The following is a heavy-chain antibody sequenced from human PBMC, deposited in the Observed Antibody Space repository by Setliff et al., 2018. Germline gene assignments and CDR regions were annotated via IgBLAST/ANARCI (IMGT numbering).Heavy chain of an antibody. CDR2: IIPMFRTG. J-gene: IGHJ6*02. CDR1: GGTFNNYP. CDR3: AREKMDVVAAGGKYCAMDV. Sequence: GASVKVSCKASGGTFNNYPISWVRQAPGQGLEWMGGIIPMFRTGKYAQKFQGRVTITADEFTTTAYMEVNSLRSEDTAVYYCAREKMDVVAAGGKYCAMDVWGQGTAVTVSS. V-gene: IGHV1-69*13. D-gene: IGHD6-13*01.